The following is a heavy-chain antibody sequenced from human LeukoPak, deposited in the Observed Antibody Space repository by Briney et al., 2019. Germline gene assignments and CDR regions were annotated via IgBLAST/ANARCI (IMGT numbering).Heavy chain of an antibody. V-gene: IGHV4-39*01. Sequence: SETLSLTCTAPGGSISSSSFFWGWIRQPPGQGLEWIAAIHYSGKTHYNPSLNSRVTISADTSRTQFSLKLNSVTAADTAVYYCARLGHCSGGGSCHHDYWGQGTLVTVSS. D-gene: IGHD2-15*01. CDR1: GGSISSSSFF. CDR2: IHYSGKT. CDR3: ARLGHCSGGGSCHHDY. J-gene: IGHJ4*02.